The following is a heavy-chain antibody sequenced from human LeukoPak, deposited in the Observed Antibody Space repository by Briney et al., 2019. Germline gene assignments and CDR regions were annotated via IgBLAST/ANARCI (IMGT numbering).Heavy chain of an antibody. CDR2: IYYSGST. V-gene: IGHV4-39*01. Sequence: SETLSLTCTVSGGSISSSSYYWGWIRQPPGKGLEWIGSIYYSGSTYYNPSLKSRVTISVDTSKNQFSLKLSSVTAADTAVYYCARHPQYSGIVLYYYYYGMDVWGQGTTVTVSS. CDR3: ARHPQYSGIVLYYYYYGMDV. CDR1: GGSISSSSYY. J-gene: IGHJ6*02. D-gene: IGHD1-26*01.